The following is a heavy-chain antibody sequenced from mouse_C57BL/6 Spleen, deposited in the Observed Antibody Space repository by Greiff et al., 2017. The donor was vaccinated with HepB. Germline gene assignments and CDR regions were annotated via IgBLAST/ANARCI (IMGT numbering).Heavy chain of an antibody. J-gene: IGHJ2*01. V-gene: IGHV1-50*01. Sequence: QVQLQQPGAELVKPGASVKLSCKASGYTFTSYWMQWVKQRPGQGLEWIGEIDPSDSYTNYNQKFKGKATLTVDTSSSTAYMQLSSLTSEDSAVYDCARSHNYYGSSYDYWGQGTTLTVSS. CDR3: ARSHNYYGSSYDY. D-gene: IGHD1-1*01. CDR2: IDPSDSYT. CDR1: GYTFTSYW.